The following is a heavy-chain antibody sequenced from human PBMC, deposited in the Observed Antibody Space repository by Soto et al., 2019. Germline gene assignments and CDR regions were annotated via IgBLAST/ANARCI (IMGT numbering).Heavy chain of an antibody. V-gene: IGHV3-30*18. CDR2: ISYDGSNK. Sequence: GGSLRLSCAASGFTFSSYGMHWVRQAPGKGLEWVAVISYDGSNKYYADSVKGRFTISRDNSKNTLYLQMNSLRAEDTAVYYCAKALGDNWNDYYGMDVWGQGTTVTVSS. CDR1: GFTFSSYG. D-gene: IGHD1-1*01. CDR3: AKALGDNWNDYYGMDV. J-gene: IGHJ6*02.